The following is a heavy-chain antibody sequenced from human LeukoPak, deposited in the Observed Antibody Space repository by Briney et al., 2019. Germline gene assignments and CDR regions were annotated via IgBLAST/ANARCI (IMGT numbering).Heavy chain of an antibody. V-gene: IGHV1-2*02. D-gene: IGHD6-13*01. CDR1: GYTFTGYY. CDR2: INPNSGGT. CDR3: ARALYTSRSYLATFSPTNFDY. Sequence: ASVKVSCKASGYTFTGYYMHWVRQAPGQGLEWMGWINPNSGGTNYAQKFQGRVTMTRDTSISTPYMELSWLRSDDTAAYYCARALYTSRSYLATFSPTNFDYWGQGTLVTVSS. J-gene: IGHJ4*02.